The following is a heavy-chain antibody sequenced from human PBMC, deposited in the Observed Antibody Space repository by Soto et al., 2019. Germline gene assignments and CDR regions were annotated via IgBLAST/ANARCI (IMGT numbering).Heavy chain of an antibody. CDR2: IRGKTDTYAT. Sequence: GGSLRLSCAASGFTFSGPSMHWVRQASGKGLEWVGRIRGKTDTYATAYAAPVRGRFTISRDDSKNTAYLPMNSLTTEDTAVYFCTKRIGAYAMDVWGRGTTVTVSS. V-gene: IGHV3-73*01. CDR1: GFTFSGPS. J-gene: IGHJ6*02. CDR3: TKRIGAYAMDV. D-gene: IGHD6-13*01.